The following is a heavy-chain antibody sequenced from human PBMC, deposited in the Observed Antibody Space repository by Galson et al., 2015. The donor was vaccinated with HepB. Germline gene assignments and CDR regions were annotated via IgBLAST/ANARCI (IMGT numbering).Heavy chain of an antibody. CDR2: ISSSSYI. D-gene: IGHD6-13*01. CDR1: GFTFSSYS. V-gene: IGHV3-21*01. CDR3: ARDRRAAAVPYGMDV. Sequence: SLRLSCAASGFTFSSYSMNWVRQAPGKGLEWVSSISSSSYIYYADSVKGRFTISRDNAKNSLYLQMNSLRAEDTAVYYCARDRRAAAVPYGMDVWGQGTTVTVSS. J-gene: IGHJ6*02.